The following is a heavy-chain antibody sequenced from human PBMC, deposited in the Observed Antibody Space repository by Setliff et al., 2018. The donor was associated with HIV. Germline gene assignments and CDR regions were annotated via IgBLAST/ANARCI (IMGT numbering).Heavy chain of an antibody. J-gene: IGHJ6*03. Sequence: GASVKVSCKASGYTFTSNGMSWVRQAPGQGLEWMGWISAYNGNTKYAQKFQGRVTMITDTSTNTAYMELKSWRSDDTAVYYCAGYRDSSDPGFYYMDVWGKGTTVTVSS. V-gene: IGHV1-18*01. CDR1: GYTFTSNG. CDR3: AGYRDSSDPGFYYMDV. D-gene: IGHD3-22*01. CDR2: ISAYNGNT.